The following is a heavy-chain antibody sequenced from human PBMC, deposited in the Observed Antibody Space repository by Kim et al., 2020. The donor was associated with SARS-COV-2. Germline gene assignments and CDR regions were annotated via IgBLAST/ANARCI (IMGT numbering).Heavy chain of an antibody. V-gene: IGHV1-69*13. D-gene: IGHD6-19*01. CDR3: ARGHGIAVAGTNWFDP. CDR2: IIPIFGTA. J-gene: IGHJ5*02. Sequence: SVKVSCKASGGTFSSYAISWVRQAPGQGLEWMGGIIPIFGTANYAQKFQGRVTITADESTSTAYMELSSLRSEDTAVYYCARGHGIAVAGTNWFDPWGQGTLVTVSS. CDR1: GGTFSSYA.